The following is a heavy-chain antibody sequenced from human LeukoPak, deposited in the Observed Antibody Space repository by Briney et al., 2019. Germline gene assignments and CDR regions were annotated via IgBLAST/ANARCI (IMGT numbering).Heavy chain of an antibody. V-gene: IGHV4-30-2*01. CDR2: TYHSGST. D-gene: IGHD3-10*01. CDR1: GGSISSGGYS. J-gene: IGHJ4*02. CDR3: ARGMVRGAAFDY. Sequence: SQTLSLTCAVSGGSISSGGYSWSWIRQPPGKGLEWIGYTYHSGSTYYNPSLKSRVTISVDRSKNQFSLKLSSVTAADTAVYYCARGMVRGAAFDYWGQGTLVTVSS.